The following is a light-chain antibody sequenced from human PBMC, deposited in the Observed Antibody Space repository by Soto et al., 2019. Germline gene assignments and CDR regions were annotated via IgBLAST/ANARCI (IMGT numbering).Light chain of an antibody. Sequence: EIVLTQSPATLSLSPGERATLSCRASQSVTSYLAWYQQKPGQAPRLLIYDVSNRASGIPARFSGSGSETDFSVTTSTLEPEGFGVYYGHEHRDWPLAFGQGTPLVSK. J-gene: IGKJ5*01. CDR3: HEHRDWPLA. CDR2: DVS. V-gene: IGKV3-11*01. CDR1: QSVTSY.